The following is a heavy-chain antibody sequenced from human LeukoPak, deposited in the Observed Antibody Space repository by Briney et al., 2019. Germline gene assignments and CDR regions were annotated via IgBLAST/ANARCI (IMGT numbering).Heavy chain of an antibody. J-gene: IGHJ4*02. CDR1: GGSLSGYY. V-gene: IGHV4-34*01. D-gene: IGHD5-18*01. CDR2: INHSGST. CDR3: AREALGTAMPRFDY. Sequence: SETLSLTCAVYGGSLSGYYWSWIRQPPGKGLEWIGEINHSGSTNYNPSLKSRVTISADTSKNQISLKLSSVTAADTAYYCAREALGTAMPRFDYWGQGTLVTVSS.